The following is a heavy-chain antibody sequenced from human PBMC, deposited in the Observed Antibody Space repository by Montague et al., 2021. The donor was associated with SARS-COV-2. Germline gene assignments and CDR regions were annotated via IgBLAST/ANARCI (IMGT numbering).Heavy chain of an antibody. V-gene: IGHV3-30*04. D-gene: IGHD6-6*01. CDR3: ATESESSSSPRIDP. Sequence: SLRLSCAASGFTFSRHTMHWVRQAPGKGLERVALISFDGTKKYNADCVKGRFTISRDNFKSAVYMQMNSLTTEDTAVYYCATESESSSSPRIDPWGQGTLVTVSS. J-gene: IGHJ5*02. CDR1: GFTFSRHT. CDR2: ISFDGTKK.